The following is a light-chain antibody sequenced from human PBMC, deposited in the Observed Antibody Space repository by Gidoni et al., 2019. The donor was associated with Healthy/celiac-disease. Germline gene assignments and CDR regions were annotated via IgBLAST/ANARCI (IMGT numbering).Light chain of an antibody. J-gene: IGLJ2*01. CDR2: DVS. V-gene: IGLV2-11*01. CDR3: CSYAGSYTVV. CDR1: SSAVGGYNY. Sequence: QSALTQPRPVSGSPGQSVTISCTGTSSAVGGYNYVYWYQQHPGKAPKLMLYDVSQRPSGVPDRFSGSKSGNTASLTISGLQAEDEADYYCCSYAGSYTVVFGGGTKLTVL.